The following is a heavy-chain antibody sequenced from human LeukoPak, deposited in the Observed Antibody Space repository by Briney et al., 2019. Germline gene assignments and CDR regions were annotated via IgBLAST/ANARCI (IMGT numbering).Heavy chain of an antibody. V-gene: IGHV4-34*01. J-gene: IGHJ3*02. CDR3: ASYGGKSEDAFDI. D-gene: IGHD4-23*01. CDR1: GGSFSGYY. CDR2: INHSGST. Sequence: SETLSLTCAVYGGSFSGYYWSWVRQPPGKGLEWIGEINHSGSTNYNPSLKSRVTISVDTSKNQFSLKLSSVTAADTAVYYCASYGGKSEDAFDIWGQGTMVTVSS.